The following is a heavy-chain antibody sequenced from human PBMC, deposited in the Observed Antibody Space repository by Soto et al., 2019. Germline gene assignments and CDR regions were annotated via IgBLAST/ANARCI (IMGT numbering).Heavy chain of an antibody. D-gene: IGHD6-19*01. V-gene: IGHV1-3*01. CDR2: INPGHGNT. CDR3: ARECPYSSDWEGLTWFDP. J-gene: IGHJ5*02. Sequence: QVQLVQSGAEVKKPGASVRISCKASGYSFTTYALHWVRQAPGQRLEWMGWINPGHGNTKYSQNFQGRVTITRDTSASTVYMDMSVLRNEDTAVYYCARECPYSSDWEGLTWFDPWGQGTLVSVS. CDR1: GYSFTTYA.